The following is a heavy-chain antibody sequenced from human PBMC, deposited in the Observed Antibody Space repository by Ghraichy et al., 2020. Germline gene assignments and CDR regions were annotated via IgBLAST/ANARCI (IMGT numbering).Heavy chain of an antibody. CDR3: ARAQSVVRTHFDF. Sequence: SETLSLTCTVSGGSISSADYYWSWIRQPPGKGLEWIGYIYYSGSTFYNPSPKSRVTISVDTSKNQFSLRLSSVTAADTAVYYCARAQSVVRTHFDFWGQGTLVTVSS. D-gene: IGHD2-15*01. CDR2: IYYSGST. J-gene: IGHJ4*02. CDR1: GGSISSADYY. V-gene: IGHV4-30-4*01.